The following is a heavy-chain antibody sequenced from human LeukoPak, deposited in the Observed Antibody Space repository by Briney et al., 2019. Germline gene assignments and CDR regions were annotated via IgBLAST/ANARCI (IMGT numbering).Heavy chain of an antibody. D-gene: IGHD3-9*01. CDR3: AKASLYFEDWLFLFDY. J-gene: IGHJ4*02. V-gene: IGHV4-39*07. Sequence: PSETLSLTCTVSGGSISSSSYYWGWIRQPPGKGLGGIGSIYYSGSTYYNPSLKSRVTISVDTSKNQFSLKLSSVTAADTAVYYCAKASLYFEDWLFLFDYWGQGTLVTVSS. CDR1: GGSISSSSYY. CDR2: IYYSGST.